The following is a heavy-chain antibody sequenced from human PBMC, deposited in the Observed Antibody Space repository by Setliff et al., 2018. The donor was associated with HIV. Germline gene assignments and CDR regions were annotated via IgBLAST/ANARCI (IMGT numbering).Heavy chain of an antibody. J-gene: IGHJ6*02. V-gene: IGHV3-49*04. CDR2: IRSKAYGGTT. Sequence: GGSLRLSCTASGFTFGGYAMSWVRQAPGKGLEWVGFIRSKAYGGTTEYAASVKGRFTISRDDSKSIAYLQMNSLKTEDTAVYYCTRDPPGGGPYYYYYGMDVWGQGTTVTVSS. D-gene: IGHD2-15*01. CDR3: TRDPPGGGPYYYYYGMDV. CDR1: GFTFGGYA.